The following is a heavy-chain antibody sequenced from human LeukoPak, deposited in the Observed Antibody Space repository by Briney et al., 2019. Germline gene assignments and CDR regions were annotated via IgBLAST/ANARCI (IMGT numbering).Heavy chain of an antibody. Sequence: GGSLRLSCVASEFTFSSYSMNWVRQAPGKGLEWVSSITSSSSYIYYADSVKGRFTISRDNAKNSLYLQMNSLRAEDTALYHCAKGRGFSSSSGRLGMDVWGQGTTVTVSS. J-gene: IGHJ6*02. CDR2: ITSSSSYI. V-gene: IGHV3-21*04. CDR1: EFTFSSYS. D-gene: IGHD6-6*01. CDR3: AKGRGFSSSSGRLGMDV.